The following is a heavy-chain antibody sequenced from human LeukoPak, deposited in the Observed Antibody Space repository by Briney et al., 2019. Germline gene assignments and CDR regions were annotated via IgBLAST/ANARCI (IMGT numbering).Heavy chain of an antibody. CDR3: ARESTAVGDYYFDY. CDR2: MNSDGSSR. V-gene: IGHV3-74*01. Sequence: PGGSQRLSCAASGFIFSNYWMNWVRQVPGKGLMWVSRMNSDGSSRTYADSVKGRFTISRDNAKNTLYLQMNSLRAEDLAVYYCARESTAVGDYYFDYWGQGILVAVSS. CDR1: GFIFSNYW. J-gene: IGHJ4*02. D-gene: IGHD3-16*01.